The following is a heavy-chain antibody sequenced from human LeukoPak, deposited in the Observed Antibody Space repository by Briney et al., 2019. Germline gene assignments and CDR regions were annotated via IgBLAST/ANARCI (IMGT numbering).Heavy chain of an antibody. D-gene: IGHD6-19*01. J-gene: IGHJ3*02. Sequence: GGSLRLSCAASGFTFDDYAMHWVRQAPGKGLEWVSGISWNSGSIGYADSVKGRFTISRDNAKNSLYLQMNSLRAEDTAVYYCARLMEQWLVLGDAFDIWGQGTMVTVSS. V-gene: IGHV3-9*01. CDR1: GFTFDDYA. CDR3: ARLMEQWLVLGDAFDI. CDR2: ISWNSGSI.